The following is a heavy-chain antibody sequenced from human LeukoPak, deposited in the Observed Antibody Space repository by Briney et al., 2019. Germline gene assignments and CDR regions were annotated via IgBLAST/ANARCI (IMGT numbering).Heavy chain of an antibody. D-gene: IGHD3-10*01. CDR3: ARVGRNYFDY. V-gene: IGHV3-48*04. J-gene: IGHJ4*02. CDR1: GFTFSSYG. Sequence: QAGGSLRLSCAASGFTFSSYGMHWVSQAPGKGLEWVSYISSSGSAIYYADSVKGRLTISRDNAKNSLYLQMNSLRAEDTAVYYCARVGRNYFDYWGQGTLVTVSS. CDR2: ISSSGSAI.